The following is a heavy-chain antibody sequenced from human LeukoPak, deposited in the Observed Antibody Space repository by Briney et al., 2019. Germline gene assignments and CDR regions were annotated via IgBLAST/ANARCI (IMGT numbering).Heavy chain of an antibody. CDR3: ARVPISTTARGYFDY. J-gene: IGHJ4*02. V-gene: IGHV4-61*01. CDR1: GGSVSSGSYY. Sequence: SETLPLTCTVSGGSVSSGSYYWSWIRQPPGKGLEWIGYIYFSGSTTYNPSLNSRVTISVDTSKNKFSLKLSSVTAADTAVYYCARVPISTTARGYFDYWGQGTLVTVSS. D-gene: IGHD4-17*01. CDR2: IYFSGST.